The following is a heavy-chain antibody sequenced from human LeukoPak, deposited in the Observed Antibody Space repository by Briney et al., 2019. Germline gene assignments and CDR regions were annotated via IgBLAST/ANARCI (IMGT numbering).Heavy chain of an antibody. CDR3: ASTSDYYDSSGYPLAFDY. CDR1: GFTVSTTH. CDR2: IYSGGSI. V-gene: IGHV3-53*01. Sequence: GGSLRLSCAASGFTVSTTHMSWVRQTPGKGLEWVSTIYSGGSIYYADSVKGRFTISRDNAKNSLYLQMNSLRAEDTAVYYCASTSDYYDSSGYPLAFDYWGQGTLVTVSS. J-gene: IGHJ4*02. D-gene: IGHD3-22*01.